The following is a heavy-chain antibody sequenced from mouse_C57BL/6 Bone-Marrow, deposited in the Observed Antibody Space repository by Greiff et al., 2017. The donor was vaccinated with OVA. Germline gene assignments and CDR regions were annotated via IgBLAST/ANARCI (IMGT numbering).Heavy chain of an antibody. Sequence: EVQLVESGGDLVKPGGSLKLSCAASGFTFSSYGMSWVRQTPDKRLEWVATISSGGSYTYYPDSVKGRFTISRDNAKNTLYLQMSSLKSEDTAMYYCAKGFSYYYAMDYWGQGTSVTVSS. CDR1: GFTFSSYG. J-gene: IGHJ4*01. CDR3: AKGFSYYYAMDY. V-gene: IGHV5-6*01. D-gene: IGHD6-2*01. CDR2: ISSGGSYT.